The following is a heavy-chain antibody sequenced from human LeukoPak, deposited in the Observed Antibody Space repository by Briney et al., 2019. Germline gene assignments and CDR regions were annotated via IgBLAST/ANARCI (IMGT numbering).Heavy chain of an antibody. J-gene: IGHJ4*02. Sequence: ASVKVSCKASRWTFKNYDINWVRQATGQGLEWMGWMNPNSGNTGFAQKFQDRVSMTRDTSINTAYMELTSLRSGDTAVYYCARATPGGLHGYSFDYWGQGTVVTVSS. V-gene: IGHV1-8*02. CDR3: ARATPGGLHGYSFDY. D-gene: IGHD5-24*01. CDR1: RWTFKNYD. CDR2: MNPNSGNT.